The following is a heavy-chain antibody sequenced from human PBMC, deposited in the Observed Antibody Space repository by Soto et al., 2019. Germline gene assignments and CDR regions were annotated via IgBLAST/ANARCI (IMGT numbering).Heavy chain of an antibody. CDR2: IIPIFGTA. Sequence: VKVSCKASGGTFSSYAISWVRQAPGQGLEWMGGIIPIFGTANYAQKFQGRVTITADESTSTAYMELSSLRSEDTAVYYCARGKYSSSPNWFDPWGQGTLVTVSS. CDR3: ARGKYSSSPNWFDP. CDR1: GGTFSSYA. D-gene: IGHD6-13*01. V-gene: IGHV1-69*13. J-gene: IGHJ5*02.